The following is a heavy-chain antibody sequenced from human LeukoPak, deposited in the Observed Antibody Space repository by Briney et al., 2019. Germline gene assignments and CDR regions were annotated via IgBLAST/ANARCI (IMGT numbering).Heavy chain of an antibody. CDR1: GGSFSGYY. V-gene: IGHV4-34*01. CDR3: ARGAGLRFSLHFDY. J-gene: IGHJ4*02. D-gene: IGHD5-12*01. CDR2: INHSGST. Sequence: PSETLSLTCAVYGGSFSGYYWSWIRQPPGKGLEWIGEINHSGSTNYNPSLKSRVTTSVDTSKNQFSLKLSSVTAADTAVYYCARGAGLRFSLHFDYWGQGTLVTVSS.